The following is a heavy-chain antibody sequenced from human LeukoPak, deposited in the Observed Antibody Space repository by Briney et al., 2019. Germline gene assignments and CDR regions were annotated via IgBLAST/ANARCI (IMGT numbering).Heavy chain of an antibody. J-gene: IGHJ4*02. CDR2: INPNSGGT. CDR1: GYTFTGYY. V-gene: IGHV1-2*02. D-gene: IGHD6-13*01. Sequence: GASVKVSCKASGYTFTGYYMHWVRQAPGQGLEWMGWINPNSGGTNYAQKFQGRVTMTRDTSISTAYMELSRLRSDDTAVYYCARDPTGIAAAGTPGYWGQGTLVTVSS. CDR3: ARDPTGIAAAGTPGY.